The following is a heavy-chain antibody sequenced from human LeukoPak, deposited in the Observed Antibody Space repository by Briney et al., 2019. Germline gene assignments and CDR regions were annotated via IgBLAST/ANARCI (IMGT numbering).Heavy chain of an antibody. CDR3: ASRITIFGVVTPDAFDI. Sequence: SETLSLTCTVSGGSISSYYWSWIRQPPGKGLEWIGYIYYSGSTNYNPSLKSRVTISVDTSKNQFSLKLSSVTAADTAVYYCASRITIFGVVTPDAFDIWGQGTMVTVSS. V-gene: IGHV4-59*08. CDR1: GGSISSYY. D-gene: IGHD3-3*01. J-gene: IGHJ3*02. CDR2: IYYSGST.